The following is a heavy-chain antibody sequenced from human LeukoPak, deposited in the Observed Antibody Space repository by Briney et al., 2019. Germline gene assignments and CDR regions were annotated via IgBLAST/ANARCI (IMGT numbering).Heavy chain of an antibody. CDR3: ARVNGYFDL. Sequence: PSDTLSLTCAVSGGSISSGGYSWSWIRQPPGKGLEWIGYIYHSGSTYYNPSLKSRVTISVDRSKNQFSLKLSSVTAADTAVYYCARVNGYFDLWGRGTLVTVPS. CDR1: GGSISSGGYS. V-gene: IGHV4-30-2*01. CDR2: IYHSGST. J-gene: IGHJ2*01.